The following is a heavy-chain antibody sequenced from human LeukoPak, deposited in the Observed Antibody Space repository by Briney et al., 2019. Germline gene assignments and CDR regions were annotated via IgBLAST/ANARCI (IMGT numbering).Heavy chain of an antibody. V-gene: IGHV3-23*01. D-gene: IGHD6-13*01. CDR2: ISGSGGST. CDR3: AKEKLPYSSSWYFDY. Sequence: GGSLRLSSAASGFTFSSYAMSWVRQAPGKGLEWVSAISGSGGSTYYADSVKGRFTISRDNSKNTLYLQMNSLRAEDTAVYYCAKEKLPYSSSWYFDYWGQGTLVTVSS. J-gene: IGHJ4*02. CDR1: GFTFSSYA.